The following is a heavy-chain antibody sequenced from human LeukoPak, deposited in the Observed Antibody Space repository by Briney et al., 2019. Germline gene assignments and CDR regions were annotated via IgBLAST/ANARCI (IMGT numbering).Heavy chain of an antibody. J-gene: IGHJ4*02. CDR1: GFTFSSYA. CDR2: ISYDGSNK. D-gene: IGHD5-24*01. CDR3: ARGEIVEMATITGMGFDY. V-gene: IGHV3-30*04. Sequence: GRSLRLSCAASGFTFSSYAMHWVRQAPGKGLEWVAAISYDGSNKYYADSVKGRFTISRDDSKNTLYLQMNSLRAEDTAVYYCARGEIVEMATITGMGFDYWGQGTLVTVSS.